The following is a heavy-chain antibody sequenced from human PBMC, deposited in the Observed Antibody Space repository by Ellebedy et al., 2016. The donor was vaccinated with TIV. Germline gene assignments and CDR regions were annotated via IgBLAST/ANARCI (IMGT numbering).Heavy chain of an antibody. J-gene: IGHJ4*02. CDR3: ARPSYPLLSYYFDS. CDR1: GFTFGRYG. Sequence: GESLKISCAASGFTFGRYGMHWVRQAPGKGLEWVAVIWFDGSKEFYADSVKGRFTISRDDSKNEVFLQMTSLRAEETAVYYCARPSYPLLSYYFDSWGQGTLVTVSS. D-gene: IGHD2-2*01. CDR2: IWFDGSKE. V-gene: IGHV3-33*01.